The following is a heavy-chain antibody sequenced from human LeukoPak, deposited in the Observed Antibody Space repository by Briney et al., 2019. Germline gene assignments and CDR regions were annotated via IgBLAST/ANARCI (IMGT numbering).Heavy chain of an antibody. Sequence: ASVKVSCKALGYTFTTYAISWVRQAPGQGLEWMEWISAYNGNTNYAQKFQGRITMTTDTSTSTAYMELSSLASDDTAVYYCARIPADSSSYYYISYFDYWGQGTLVTVSS. D-gene: IGHD3-22*01. CDR2: ISAYNGNT. CDR1: GYTFTTYA. CDR3: ARIPADSSSYYYISYFDY. J-gene: IGHJ4*02. V-gene: IGHV1-18*01.